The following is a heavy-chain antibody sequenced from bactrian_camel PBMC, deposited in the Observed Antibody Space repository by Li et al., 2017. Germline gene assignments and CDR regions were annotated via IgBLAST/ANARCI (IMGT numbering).Heavy chain of an antibody. Sequence: VQLVESGGGLVLPGGSLRLSCTASEFTLRRYDMSWVRQAPGKGLEWVSAINSGVGSPYYADSVKGRFTISRDNAKNTLYLQMNSLKPEDTAMYHCALARRVVVPGTSYYGMDFWAKEPRSPSP. CDR2: INSGVGSP. J-gene: IGHJ7*01. V-gene: IGHV3S40*01. D-gene: IGHD6*01. CDR1: EFTLRRYD.